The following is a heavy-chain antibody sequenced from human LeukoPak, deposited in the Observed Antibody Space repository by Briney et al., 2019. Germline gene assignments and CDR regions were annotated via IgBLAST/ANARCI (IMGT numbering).Heavy chain of an antibody. CDR2: ISGSGGST. D-gene: IGHD3-10*02. CDR3: AELGITMIGGV. J-gene: IGHJ6*04. Sequence: GGSLRLSCAAPGFTFSSYAMSWVRQAPGKGLEWVSAISGSGGSTYYADSVKGRFTVSRDNAKNSLYLQLNSLRAEDTAVYYCAELGITMIGGVWGKGTTVTISS. CDR1: GFTFSSYA. V-gene: IGHV3-23*01.